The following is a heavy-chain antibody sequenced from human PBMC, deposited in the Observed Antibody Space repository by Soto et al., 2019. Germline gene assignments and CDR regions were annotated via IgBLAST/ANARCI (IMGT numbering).Heavy chain of an antibody. V-gene: IGHV3-7*01. D-gene: IGHD3-10*01. CDR3: ARDASLWFGGSDYYYGMDV. Sequence: PGGSLRLSCAASGFTFSSYWMSWVRQAPGKGLEWVANIKQDGSEKYYVDSVKGRFTISRDNAKNSLYLQMNSLRAEDTAVYYCARDASLWFGGSDYYYGMDVWGQGNTVTVSS. CDR2: IKQDGSEK. J-gene: IGHJ6*02. CDR1: GFTFSSYW.